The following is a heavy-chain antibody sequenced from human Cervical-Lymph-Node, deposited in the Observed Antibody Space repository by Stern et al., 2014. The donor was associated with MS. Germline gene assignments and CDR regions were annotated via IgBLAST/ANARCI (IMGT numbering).Heavy chain of an antibody. CDR1: GGSFSGYY. Sequence: QVQLQQWGAGLLKPSETLSLTCAVYGGSFSGYYWSWIRQPPGKGLEWIGKINHSGSTTYNPSLKSRVTISVDTSKNQFSLKLSSVTAADTAVYYCARSRTYYYGSGKVHYGMDVWGQGTTVTVSS. J-gene: IGHJ6*02. D-gene: IGHD3-10*01. CDR3: ARSRTYYYGSGKVHYGMDV. CDR2: INHSGST. V-gene: IGHV4-34*01.